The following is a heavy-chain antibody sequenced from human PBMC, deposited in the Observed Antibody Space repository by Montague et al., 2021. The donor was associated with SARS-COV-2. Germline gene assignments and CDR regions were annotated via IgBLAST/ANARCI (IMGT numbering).Heavy chain of an antibody. D-gene: IGHD2-15*01. CDR3: ARRIVTYYWYFDP. CDR2: IHYSGRT. CDR1: NASFDNYY. J-gene: IGHJ2*01. Sequence: SETLSLTCTVSNASFDNYYWSWVRQSPGKGLEYIGYIHYSGRTYYNPSLRSRVTISIDTSKNQFSLKLMSVTAAETAIYFCARRIVTYYWYFDPWGRGTLVTVSS. V-gene: IGHV4-59*01.